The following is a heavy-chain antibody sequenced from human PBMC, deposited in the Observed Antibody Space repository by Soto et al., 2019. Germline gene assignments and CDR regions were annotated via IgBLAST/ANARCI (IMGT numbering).Heavy chain of an antibody. D-gene: IGHD3-10*01. CDR3: SREGYYYGSGSEYNWFDP. Sequence: QVQLVQSGAEVKKPGASVKVSCKASGYTFTSYGISWVRQAPGQGLEWMGWISAYNGNTNYAQKRQGRVTMTTDTSTSTAYMELRSLRSDDTAVYYCSREGYYYGSGSEYNWFDPWGQGTLVTVSS. V-gene: IGHV1-18*01. J-gene: IGHJ5*02. CDR2: ISAYNGNT. CDR1: GYTFTSYG.